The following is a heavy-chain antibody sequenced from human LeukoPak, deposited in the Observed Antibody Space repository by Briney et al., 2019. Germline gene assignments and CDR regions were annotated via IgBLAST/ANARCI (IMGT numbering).Heavy chain of an antibody. Sequence: GGSLRLSCAASGFTFSNHGMHWVRQAPGKGLEWVAIISYDGSNKYYADSVKGRFTISRDNAKNTLYLQMNSLSAEDTAMYYCARSMSGSRELWGQGTLVTVSP. CDR2: ISYDGSNK. V-gene: IGHV3-30*03. CDR1: GFTFSNHG. D-gene: IGHD1-26*01. CDR3: ARSMSGSREL. J-gene: IGHJ4*02.